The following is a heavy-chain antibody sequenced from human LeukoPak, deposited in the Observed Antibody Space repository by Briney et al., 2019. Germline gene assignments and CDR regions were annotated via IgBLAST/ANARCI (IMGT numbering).Heavy chain of an antibody. V-gene: IGHV1-18*01. CDR2: ISAYNGNT. J-gene: IGHJ4*02. D-gene: IGHD1-26*01. CDR1: GYTFTTYG. CDR3: ARQCGSLCPFDY. Sequence: ATVKVSCKASGYTFTTYGISWVRQAPGQGLEWMGWISAYNGNTNYAQKLQGRVTMTTDTSTSTAYMELRSLRSDDTAVYYCARQCGSLCPFDYWGQGTLVTVSS.